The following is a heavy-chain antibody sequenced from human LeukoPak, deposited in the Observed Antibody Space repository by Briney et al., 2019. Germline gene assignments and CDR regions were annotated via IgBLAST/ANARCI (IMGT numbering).Heavy chain of an antibody. J-gene: IGHJ6*03. CDR1: GGSISSSSYY. V-gene: IGHV4-39*01. CDR2: IYYSGST. Sequence: PSETLSLTCTVSGGSISSSSYYWGWIRQPPGKGLEWIGSIYYSGSTYYNPSLKSRVTISVDTSKNQFSLKLSSVTAADTAVYYCARRSWLVRDYYYYYYMDVWGKGTTVTVSS. CDR3: ARRSWLVRDYYYYYYMDV. D-gene: IGHD6-19*01.